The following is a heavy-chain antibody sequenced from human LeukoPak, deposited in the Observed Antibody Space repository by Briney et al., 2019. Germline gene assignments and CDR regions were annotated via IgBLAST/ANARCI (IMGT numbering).Heavy chain of an antibody. J-gene: IGHJ4*02. CDR2: ISANSLHI. V-gene: IGHV3-21*01. D-gene: IGHD3-10*01. CDR1: GFTVSKYD. Sequence: GGSLRLSCAASGFTVSKYDMHWVRQATGKGLEWVSSISANSLHIFYADSVKGRFTISRDNAKNSLYLQMNNLRVEDTAVYYCVGPDSQFDCWGQGTLVTVSS. CDR3: VGPDSQFDC.